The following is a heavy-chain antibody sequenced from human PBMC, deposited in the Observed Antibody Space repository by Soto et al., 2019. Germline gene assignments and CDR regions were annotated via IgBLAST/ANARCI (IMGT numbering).Heavy chain of an antibody. J-gene: IGHJ4*02. V-gene: IGHV3-7*03. Sequence: EVQLVESGGGLVQPGGSLRLSCTASGFMFGSYWMTWVRHVPGKGLQWVANIKRDGSEKYYVDFVKGRFTISRDNADNSVFLDMNNLRVDDTAIYYCARVRATDYGIDYWGQGALVTVSS. CDR1: GFMFGSYW. D-gene: IGHD4-17*01. CDR3: ARVRATDYGIDY. CDR2: IKRDGSEK.